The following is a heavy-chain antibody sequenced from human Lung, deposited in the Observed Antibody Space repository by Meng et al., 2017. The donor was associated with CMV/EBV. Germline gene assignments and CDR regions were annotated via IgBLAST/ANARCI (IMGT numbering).Heavy chain of an antibody. CDR2: IDPNTGNP. Sequence: GQRVQLWSCATQPGAPVTSSCRPSGYTCTSYAINGVRQAPGQGPDWMGWIDPNTGNPTYDQGFTGRFVFSLDTSVSTAYLQINSLRADDTAVYYCARDSPLDGYSLLDYWGQGTLVTVSS. J-gene: IGHJ4*02. CDR3: ARDSPLDGYSLLDY. CDR1: GYTCTSYA. V-gene: IGHV7-4-1*02. D-gene: IGHD5-24*01.